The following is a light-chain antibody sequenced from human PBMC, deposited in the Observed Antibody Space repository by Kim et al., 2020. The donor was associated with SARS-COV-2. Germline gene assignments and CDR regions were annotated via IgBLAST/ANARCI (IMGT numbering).Light chain of an antibody. V-gene: IGKV1-39*01. J-gene: IGKJ2*01. Sequence: DIQMTQSPSSLSASVGDRVTVTCRASQTISNYLNWYQQKPGQAPKLLIFAASTLHIAVPSRFSGSESGTDFTLTINNLQPEDFATYYCQQTYTTPYTFGQGTKVEI. CDR1: QTISNY. CDR2: AAS. CDR3: QQTYTTPYT.